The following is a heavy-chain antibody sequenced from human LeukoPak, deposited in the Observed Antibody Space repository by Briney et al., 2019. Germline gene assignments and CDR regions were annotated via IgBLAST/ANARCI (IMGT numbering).Heavy chain of an antibody. CDR2: IYHSGST. V-gene: IGHV4-38-2*02. CDR1: GYSISSGYY. J-gene: IGHJ4*02. D-gene: IGHD3-10*01. Sequence: SETLSLTCTVSGYSISSGYYWGWIRQPPGKGLERIGSIYHSGSTYYNPSLKSRVTISVDTSKNQFSLKLSSVTAADTAVYYCAREDGSGSSVPDYWGQGTLVTVSS. CDR3: AREDGSGSSVPDY.